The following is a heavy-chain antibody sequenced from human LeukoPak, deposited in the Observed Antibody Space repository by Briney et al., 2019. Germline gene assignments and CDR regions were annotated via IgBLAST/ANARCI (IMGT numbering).Heavy chain of an antibody. CDR1: GYSISSGYY. D-gene: IGHD3-22*01. V-gene: IGHV4-38-2*02. CDR3: ARLDYYDSSRGFDY. J-gene: IGHJ4*02. CDR2: IYHSGTT. Sequence: SETLSLTCTVSGYSISSGYYWGWIRQPPGKGLEWIGSIYHSGTTYYNPSLKSRVTISVDTSKNQFSLKLSSVTAADTAVYYCARLDYYDSSRGFDYWGQGTLVTVSS.